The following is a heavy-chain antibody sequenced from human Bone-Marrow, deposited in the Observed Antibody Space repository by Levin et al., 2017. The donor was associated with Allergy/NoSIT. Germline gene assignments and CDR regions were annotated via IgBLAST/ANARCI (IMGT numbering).Heavy chain of an antibody. V-gene: IGHV3-7*01. CDR2: IKTDGTQF. D-gene: IGHD5-24*01. Sequence: GGSLRLSCAGSGFTFRDYWMMWVRQAPGKGPEWVANIKTDGTQFFLAGSVKGRFTISRDNDKSVVHLQMRDLRAEDTALYYCARANVAGYNRYYQYVMGVWGQGTMVTVSS. CDR3: ARANVAGYNRYYQYVMGV. CDR1: GFTFRDYW. J-gene: IGHJ6*02.